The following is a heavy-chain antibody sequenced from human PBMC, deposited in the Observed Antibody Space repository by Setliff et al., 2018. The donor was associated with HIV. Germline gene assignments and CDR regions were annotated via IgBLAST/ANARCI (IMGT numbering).Heavy chain of an antibody. Sequence: ASVKVSCKVSGYSLTDFSIHWVRQAPGKGLEWMGGFDPEDGETVYAQKLQGRVTMTEDTSTDTAYMELRSLRSEDTAMYYCATIRAYYYDSSGQEYFQYWGHGTLVTVSS. J-gene: IGHJ1*01. CDR2: FDPEDGET. V-gene: IGHV1-24*01. CDR3: ATIRAYYYDSSGQEYFQY. CDR1: GYSLTDFS. D-gene: IGHD3-22*01.